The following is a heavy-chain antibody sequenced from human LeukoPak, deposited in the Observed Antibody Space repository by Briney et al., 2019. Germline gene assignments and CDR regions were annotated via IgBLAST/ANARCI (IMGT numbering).Heavy chain of an antibody. V-gene: IGHV3-30*02. D-gene: IGHD3-10*01. CDR2: IRYDGSNK. CDR1: GFTFSSYG. J-gene: IGHJ4*02. Sequence: GGSLRLSCAASGFTFSSYGMHWVRQAPGKGLEWVAFIRYDGSNKYYADSVKGRFTISRDNSKNTLYLQMNSLRAEDTAVYYCAKAEISSGSYKTLDYWGQGTLVTVSS. CDR3: AKAEISSGSYKTLDY.